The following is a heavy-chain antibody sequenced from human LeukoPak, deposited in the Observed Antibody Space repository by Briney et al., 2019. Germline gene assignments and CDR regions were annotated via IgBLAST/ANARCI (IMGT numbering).Heavy chain of an antibody. CDR1: GGTFSSYA. CDR3: ARVGVPAANYYYYMDV. Sequence: ASVKVSCKASGGTFSSYAISWVRQAPGQGLEWMGGIIPIFVKENYAQKFQGRVTITTDESTSTAYMELNSLRSEDTAVYYCARVGVPAANYYYYMDVWGKGTTVTVSS. J-gene: IGHJ6*03. CDR2: IIPIFVKE. V-gene: IGHV1-69*05. D-gene: IGHD2-2*01.